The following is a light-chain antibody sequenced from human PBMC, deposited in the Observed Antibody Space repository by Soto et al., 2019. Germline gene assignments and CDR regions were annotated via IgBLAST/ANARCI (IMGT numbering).Light chain of an antibody. V-gene: IGKV2-28*01. CDR2: VAS. Sequence: EIVMTQSPLSLPVTPGEPASISCRSSQSLLHSDGYNYLEWYLQKPGQSPQLLIYVASNRASGVPDRFSVSGAGTDFTLKISRVEAEDVGVYYGMQARQSPITFGQGTRLEIK. J-gene: IGKJ5*01. CDR3: MQARQSPIT. CDR1: QSLLHSDGYNY.